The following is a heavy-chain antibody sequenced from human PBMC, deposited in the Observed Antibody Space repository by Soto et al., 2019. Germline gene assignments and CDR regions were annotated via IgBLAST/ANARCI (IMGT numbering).Heavy chain of an antibody. D-gene: IGHD2-21*01. CDR3: ARGAVIQRLPTDY. CDR1: GYTFTSYA. Sequence: GASVKVSCKASGYTFTSYAMHWVRQAPGQRLEWMGWIDAGNGNTKYSQKFQGRVTITRDTSASTAYMELSSLRSEDTAVYYCARGAVIQRLPTDYWGQGTLVTVSS. CDR2: IDAGNGNT. J-gene: IGHJ4*02. V-gene: IGHV1-3*01.